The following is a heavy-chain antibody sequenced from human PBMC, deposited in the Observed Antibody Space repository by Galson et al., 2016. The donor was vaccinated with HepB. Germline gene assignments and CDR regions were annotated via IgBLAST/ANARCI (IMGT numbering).Heavy chain of an antibody. CDR1: GFSVSIYC. CDR2: IKEDGNVK. D-gene: IGHD6-19*01. V-gene: IGHV3-7*03. J-gene: IGHJ4*02. CDR3: ARSGVYSSGWYGFDY. Sequence: SLRLSCAASGFSVSIYCMSWVRQAPGKGLEWVANIKEDGNVKHYVDSVKGRFTVSRDNAKNSIYLHMDSLTAEDTAVYYCARSGVYSSGWYGFDYWGQGSLATVSS.